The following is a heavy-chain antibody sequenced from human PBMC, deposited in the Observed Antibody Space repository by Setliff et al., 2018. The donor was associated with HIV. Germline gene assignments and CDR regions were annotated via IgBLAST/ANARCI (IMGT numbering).Heavy chain of an antibody. Sequence: ETLSLTCTVSGVSGGSISSHYWNWIRQPPGKGLEWIGYIYYTGTTKNNPSLKSRVTMSIDTSKNQFSLKLSSVTAADTAVYYCARGLWFGGSYWFDPWGQGTLVTVSS. CDR2: IYYTGTT. D-gene: IGHD3-10*01. V-gene: IGHV4-59*11. CDR3: ARGLWFGGSYWFDP. CDR1: GGSISSHY. J-gene: IGHJ5*02.